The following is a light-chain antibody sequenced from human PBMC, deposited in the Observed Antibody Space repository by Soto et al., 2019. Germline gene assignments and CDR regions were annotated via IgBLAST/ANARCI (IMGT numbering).Light chain of an antibody. J-gene: IGLJ1*01. V-gene: IGLV1-44*01. CDR2: SND. Sequence: QSVLPQPPSASGTPGPRVTIFCSGSSSNIGSNSVNWYQQLPGTAPKLLIYSNDRRPSGVPDRFSGSKSGTSASLAISGLQSEDEADYYCAAWDDSLNGYVFGTGTKVTVL. CDR1: SSNIGSNS. CDR3: AAWDDSLNGYV.